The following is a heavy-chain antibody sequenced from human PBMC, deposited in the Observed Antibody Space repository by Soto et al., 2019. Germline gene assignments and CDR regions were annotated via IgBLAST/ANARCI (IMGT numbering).Heavy chain of an antibody. CDR1: GFTFSSYS. CDR2: ISSSSSYI. D-gene: IGHD3-9*01. V-gene: IGHV3-21*01. Sequence: GGSLRLSCAASGFTFSSYSMNWVRQAPGKGLEWVSSISSSSSYIYYADSVKGRFTISRDNAKNSLYLQMNSLRAEDTAVYYCARATNPNYDILTGPYWGQGTLVTVS. J-gene: IGHJ4*02. CDR3: ARATNPNYDILTGPY.